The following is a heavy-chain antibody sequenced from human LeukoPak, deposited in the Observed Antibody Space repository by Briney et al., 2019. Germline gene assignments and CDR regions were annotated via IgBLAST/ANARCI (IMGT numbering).Heavy chain of an antibody. CDR2: IYYSGIT. V-gene: IGHV4-39*07. D-gene: IGHD3-10*01. Sequence: PSETLSLTCTVSGGSISSSSYYWGWIRQPPGKGLEWIGTIYYSGITYYNPSLKSRVTISVDTSKNQFSLKLRSVTAADATVYFCARAGGLPRDDAFGIWGQGTMVTVSS. CDR1: GGSISSSSYY. CDR3: ARAGGLPRDDAFGI. J-gene: IGHJ3*02.